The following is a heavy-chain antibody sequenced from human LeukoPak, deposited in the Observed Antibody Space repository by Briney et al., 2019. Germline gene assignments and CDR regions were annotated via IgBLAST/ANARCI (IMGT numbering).Heavy chain of an antibody. CDR2: ISGSGGNT. CDR1: GFTFSSYA. D-gene: IGHD5-18*01. V-gene: IGHV3-23*01. J-gene: IGHJ4*02. Sequence: PGGSLRLSCAASGFTFSSYAISSVRQAPGKGLEWVSAISGSGGNTYSADSVKGRFTISRDNSKNTLYLQMNSLRGDDTAVYYCAKSHAYCYDPIDYWGQGTLVTVSS. CDR3: AKSHAYCYDPIDY.